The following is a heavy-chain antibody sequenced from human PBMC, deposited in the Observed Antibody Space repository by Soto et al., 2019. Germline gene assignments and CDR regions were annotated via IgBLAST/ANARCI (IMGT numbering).Heavy chain of an antibody. CDR1: GFTFTDAW. V-gene: IGHV3-15*01. J-gene: IGHJ5*01. CDR3: ATGSARFDF. CDR2: VKSQIEGGTT. Sequence: EVQLVESGGGSVNPGGSVRLSCAASGFTFTDAWMHWVRQVPGEGLEWVGHVKSQIEGGTTDSAAAMDGRVTISRDDSKNMVYLQMNRLRTDDKAVYYCATGSARFDFWGQGTLVTVSS. D-gene: IGHD6-6*01.